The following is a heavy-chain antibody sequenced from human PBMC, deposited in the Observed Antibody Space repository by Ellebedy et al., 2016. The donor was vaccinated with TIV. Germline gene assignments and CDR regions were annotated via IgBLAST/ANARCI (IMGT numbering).Heavy chain of an antibody. CDR2: IKQDGSEK. V-gene: IGHV3-7*03. D-gene: IGHD2-2*01. J-gene: IGHJ4*02. Sequence: PGGSLRLSCAASGFTFSSHWMSWVRQAPGKGLEWVANIKQDGSEKYYVDSVKGRFTISRDNAKNSLYLQMNSLRAEDTAVFYCARAGGRHSTGSGFYWGQGTRVTVST. CDR3: ARAGGRHSTGSGFY. CDR1: GFTFSSHW.